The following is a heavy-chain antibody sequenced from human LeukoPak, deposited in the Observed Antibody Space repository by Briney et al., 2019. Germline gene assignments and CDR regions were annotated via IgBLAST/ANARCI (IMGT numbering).Heavy chain of an antibody. CDR1: GFTFSSYW. CDR3: ARQYYHDSSGYPFDY. D-gene: IGHD3-22*01. Sequence: GGSLRLSCAASGFTFSSYWMHWVRQAPGKGLVWVSRINTDGSSTNYADSVKGRFTISRDNAENTVYLQMNSLRAEDTAVYYCARQYYHDSSGYPFDYWGQGTLVTVSP. V-gene: IGHV3-74*01. CDR2: INTDGSST. J-gene: IGHJ4*02.